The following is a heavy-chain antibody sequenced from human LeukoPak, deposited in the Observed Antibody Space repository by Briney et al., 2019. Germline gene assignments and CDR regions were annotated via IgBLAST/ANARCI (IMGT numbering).Heavy chain of an antibody. CDR1: GGSINSSSYY. CDR2: IYYGGST. CDR3: ARLTFGGFDP. Sequence: SATLSLTCTVSGGSINSSSYYWGWIRQPPGKGLEWIGIIYYGGSTHYNPSLKSRITISAETSKNQFSLKLSSVTAADTAVYYCARLTFGGFDPWGQGTLVTVSS. D-gene: IGHD3/OR15-3a*01. J-gene: IGHJ5*02. V-gene: IGHV4-39*01.